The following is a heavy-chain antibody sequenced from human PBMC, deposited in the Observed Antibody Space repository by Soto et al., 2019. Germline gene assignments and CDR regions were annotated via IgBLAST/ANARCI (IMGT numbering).Heavy chain of an antibody. Sequence: QVQLQESGPGLVKPSQTLSLTCTVSGGSISSGDYYWSWIRQPPGKGLEWIGYIYYSGSTYYNPSLKIRVTISVDTSKNQFSLKLSSVTAADTAVYYCARAYYDFWSGYLANWFDPWGQGTLVTVSS. V-gene: IGHV4-30-4*01. CDR1: GGSISSGDYY. J-gene: IGHJ5*02. CDR3: ARAYYDFWSGYLANWFDP. CDR2: IYYSGST. D-gene: IGHD3-3*01.